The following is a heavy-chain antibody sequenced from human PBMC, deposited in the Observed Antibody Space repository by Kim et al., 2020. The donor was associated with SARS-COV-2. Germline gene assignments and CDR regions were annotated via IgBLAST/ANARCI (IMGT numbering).Heavy chain of an antibody. Sequence: SETLSLTCAVYGGSFSGYYWSWIRQPPGKGLEWIGEINHSGSTNYNPSLKSRVTISVDTSKNQFSLKLSSVTAADTAVYYCATLIGRIGRLYYYYGMDVWGQGTTVTVSS. CDR3: ATLIGRIGRLYYYYGMDV. CDR2: INHSGST. V-gene: IGHV4-34*01. CDR1: GGSFSGYY. J-gene: IGHJ6*02. D-gene: IGHD3-16*02.